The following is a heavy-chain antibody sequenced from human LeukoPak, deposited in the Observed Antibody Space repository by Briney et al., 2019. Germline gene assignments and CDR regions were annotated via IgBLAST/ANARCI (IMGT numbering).Heavy chain of an antibody. CDR1: GYSISSGYY. Sequence: PSETLSLTCTVSGYSISSGYYWGWIRQPPGKGLEWIGYIYHSGSTYYNPSLKSRVTISVDRSKNQFSLKLSSVTAADTAVYYCARVSTFDAFDIWGQGTMVTVSS. D-gene: IGHD2/OR15-2a*01. V-gene: IGHV4-38-2*02. CDR3: ARVSTFDAFDI. CDR2: IYHSGST. J-gene: IGHJ3*02.